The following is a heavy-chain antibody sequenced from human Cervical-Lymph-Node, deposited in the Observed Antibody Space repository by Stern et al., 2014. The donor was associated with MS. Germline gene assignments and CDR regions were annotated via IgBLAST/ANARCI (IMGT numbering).Heavy chain of an antibody. CDR3: ARDGVVIEDPFYYYGMDV. J-gene: IGHJ6*02. Sequence: EVQLVVSGGSLVQRGGSLRISCVASGFSFSAYSMNWVRQAPGKGLECGSYINSTSNKIYYADSVKGRFTTSRDNAKNSLYLQMNSLRAEDTAVYYCARDGVVIEDPFYYYGMDVWGQGTTVTVSS. CDR2: INSTSNKI. V-gene: IGHV3-48*01. D-gene: IGHD2-21*01. CDR1: GFSFSAYS.